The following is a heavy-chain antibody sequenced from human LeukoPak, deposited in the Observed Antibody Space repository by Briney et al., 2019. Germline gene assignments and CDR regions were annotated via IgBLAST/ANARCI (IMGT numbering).Heavy chain of an antibody. CDR3: AATYYDILTGYYNVDWFDP. CDR2: INPNSGGT. Sequence: ASVKVSCKASGYTFTGYYMHWVRQAPGQGLEWMGWINPNSGGTNYAQKFQGRVTMTGDTSISTAYMELSRLRSDDTAVYYCAATYYDILTGYYNVDWFDPWGQGTLVTVSS. D-gene: IGHD3-9*01. CDR1: GYTFTGYY. J-gene: IGHJ5*02. V-gene: IGHV1-2*02.